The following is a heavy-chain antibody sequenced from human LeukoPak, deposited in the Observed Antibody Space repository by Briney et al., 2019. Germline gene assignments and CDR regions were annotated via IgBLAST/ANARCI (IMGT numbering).Heavy chain of an antibody. CDR3: ARETAVAGTSYGMDV. J-gene: IGHJ6*02. CDR1: GYTFTSCY. CDR2: INPSGGST. V-gene: IGHV1-46*01. D-gene: IGHD6-19*01. Sequence: ASVKVSCKASGYTFTSCYMHWVRQAPGQGLEWMGIINPSGGSTSYAQKFQGRVTMTRDTSTSTVYMELSSLRSEDTAVYYCARETAVAGTSYGMDVWGQGTTVTVSS.